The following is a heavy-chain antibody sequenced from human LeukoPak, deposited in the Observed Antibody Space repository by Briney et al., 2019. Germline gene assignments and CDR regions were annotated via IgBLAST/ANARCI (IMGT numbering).Heavy chain of an antibody. J-gene: IGHJ4*02. CDR3: ARDPYSSSWYDYFDY. D-gene: IGHD6-13*01. Sequence: PSETLSLTCAVYGGSFSGYYWSWIRQPPGKGLEWIGEINHSGSTNYNPSLKSRVTISVGTSKNQFSLKLSSVTAADTAVYYCARDPYSSSWYDYFDYWGQGTLVTVSS. CDR1: GGSFSGYY. V-gene: IGHV4-34*01. CDR2: INHSGST.